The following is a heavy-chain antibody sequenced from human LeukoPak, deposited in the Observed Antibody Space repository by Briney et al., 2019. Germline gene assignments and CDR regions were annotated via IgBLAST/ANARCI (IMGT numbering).Heavy chain of an antibody. D-gene: IGHD6-13*01. V-gene: IGHV3-20*04. J-gene: IGHJ4*02. CDR1: GFTSDDYG. Sequence: GGSLRPSCAASGFTSDDYGMSWVRQAPGKGLEWVSGINWNGGSTGYADSVKGRFTISRDNAKNSLYLQMNSLRAEDTALYYCARGVIAAQLPPYDYWGQGTLVTVSS. CDR3: ARGVIAAQLPPYDY. CDR2: INWNGGST.